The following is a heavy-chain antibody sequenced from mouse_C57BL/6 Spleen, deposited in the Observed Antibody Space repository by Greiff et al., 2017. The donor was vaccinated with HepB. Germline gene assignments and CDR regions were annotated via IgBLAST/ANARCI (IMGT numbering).Heavy chain of an antibody. D-gene: IGHD1-1*01. Sequence: QVQLQQPGAELVKPGASVKLSCKASGYTFTSYWMHWVKQRPGKGLEWIGMIHPNSGSTNYNEKFKSKSTLTVDKSSSTAYMQLSSLTSEDSAVYYCARRAYGKDAMDYWGQGTSVTVSS. J-gene: IGHJ4*01. V-gene: IGHV1-64*01. CDR1: GYTFTSYW. CDR2: IHPNSGST. CDR3: ARRAYGKDAMDY.